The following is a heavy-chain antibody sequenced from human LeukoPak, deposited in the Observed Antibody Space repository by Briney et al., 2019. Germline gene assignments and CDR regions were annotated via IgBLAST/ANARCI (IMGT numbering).Heavy chain of an antibody. CDR2: ISGSGGST. Sequence: GGSLGLFCAASGFTFYSYAMSWVPQAPGKGLEWVSAISGSGGSTYYADSVKGRCTISRDNSKNTLYLQMTSLRAEDTAVYHCATLWFGELLFVPFDYWGQGIVVTVSS. CDR3: ATLWFGELLFVPFDY. CDR1: GFTFYSYA. J-gene: IGHJ4*02. V-gene: IGHV3-23*01. D-gene: IGHD3-10*01.